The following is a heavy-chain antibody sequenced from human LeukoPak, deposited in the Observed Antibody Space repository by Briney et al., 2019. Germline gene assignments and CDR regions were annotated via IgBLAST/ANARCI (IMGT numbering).Heavy chain of an antibody. CDR2: IKQDGSEK. V-gene: IGHV3-7*03. D-gene: IGHD3-10*01. Sequence: GGSLRLSCAASGFTFSSYWMSWVRQAPGKGLEWVANIKQDGSEKYYVDSVNGRFTISRDNAKNSLYLQMNSLRAEDTAVYYCAGSLWFGELARFDPWGQGTLVTVSS. J-gene: IGHJ5*02. CDR3: AGSLWFGELARFDP. CDR1: GFTFSSYW.